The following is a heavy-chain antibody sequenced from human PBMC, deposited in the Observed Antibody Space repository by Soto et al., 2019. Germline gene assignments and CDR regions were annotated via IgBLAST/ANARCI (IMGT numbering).Heavy chain of an antibody. CDR3: AGRGGAAYLFDS. V-gene: IGHV4-39*07. CDR1: GDSISTSNYY. J-gene: IGHJ4*02. D-gene: IGHD2-15*01. Sequence: SETLSLTCSVSGDSISTSNYYWGWIRQPPGKGLEWIGHLFYSGGTYYNPSLKSRVSISVDTSKHEFSLKLTSITAADAAIYLCAGRGGAAYLFDSWGQGIMVTVS. CDR2: LFYSGGT.